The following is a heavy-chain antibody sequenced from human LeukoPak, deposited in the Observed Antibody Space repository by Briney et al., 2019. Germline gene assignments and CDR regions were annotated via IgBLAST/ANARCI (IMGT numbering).Heavy chain of an antibody. CDR3: ARTPYCGGDCYVDY. D-gene: IGHD2-21*02. V-gene: IGHV2-70*04. CDR1: GFSLSTSGMR. J-gene: IGHJ4*02. Sequence: SGPALVKPTQTLTLTCTFSGFSLSTSGMRVSWIRQPPGKALEWLARIDWDDDKFYSTSLKTKLTISKDTSKNQVVLTMTNMDPVDTATYYCARTPYCGGDCYVDYWGQGTLVTVSS. CDR2: IDWDDDK.